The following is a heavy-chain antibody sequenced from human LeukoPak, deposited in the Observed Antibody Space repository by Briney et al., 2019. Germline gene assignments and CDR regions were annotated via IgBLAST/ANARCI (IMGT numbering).Heavy chain of an antibody. D-gene: IGHD3-22*01. CDR2: IYSGGST. CDR1: GFTFSSNY. CDR3: ARVGLSPNNDSSSTYYYYGMDV. V-gene: IGHV3-66*01. Sequence: GGSLRLSYAASGFTFSSNYMSWVRQAPGKGLEWVSVIYSGGSTYYADSVKGRFTISRDNSKNTLYLQMNSLRAEDTAVYYCARVGLSPNNDSSSTYYYYGMDVWGQGTTVTVSS. J-gene: IGHJ6*02.